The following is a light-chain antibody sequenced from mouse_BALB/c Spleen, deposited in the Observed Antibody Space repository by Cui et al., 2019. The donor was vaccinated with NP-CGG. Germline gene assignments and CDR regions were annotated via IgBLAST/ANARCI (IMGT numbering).Light chain of an antibody. CDR1: TGAVTPSNY. Sequence: QAVLTQASALTTSPGETVTLTCRSRTGAVTPSNYANWVQEKPDHLFTGLIGGTNNRVPGVPARFSGSLIGDKAALTITGAQTEDEAIYFCALWYGNHWVFGGGTKLTVL. J-gene: IGLJ1*01. CDR2: GTN. V-gene: IGLV1*01. CDR3: ALWYGNHWV.